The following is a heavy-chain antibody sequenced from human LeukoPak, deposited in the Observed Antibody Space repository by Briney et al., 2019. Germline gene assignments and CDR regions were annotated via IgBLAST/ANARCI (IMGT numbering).Heavy chain of an antibody. Sequence: GRSLRLSCAASGFTFSNYGMHWVRQAPGKGLEWVVVIWDDGSNEYYADSVKGRFTIFRDNRRNTLYLQMNSLRAEDTAVYSCARDHSGTQDYWGQGTLVTVSS. CDR1: GFTFSNYG. CDR3: ARDHSGTQDY. CDR2: IWDDGSNE. D-gene: IGHD1-1*01. J-gene: IGHJ4*02. V-gene: IGHV3-33*01.